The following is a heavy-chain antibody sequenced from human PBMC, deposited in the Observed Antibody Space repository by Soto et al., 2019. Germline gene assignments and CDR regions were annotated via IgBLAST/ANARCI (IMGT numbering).Heavy chain of an antibody. CDR2: ISSSSSYI. D-gene: IGHD6-13*01. CDR1: GFTFSSYS. Sequence: PGGSLRLSCAASGFTFSSYSMNWVRQAPGKGLEWVSPISSSSSYIYYADSVKGRFTISRDNAKNSLYLQMNSLRAEDTAVYYCASHYKPSIAAAGTGFDPWGQGTLVTVSS. V-gene: IGHV3-21*01. J-gene: IGHJ5*02. CDR3: ASHYKPSIAAAGTGFDP.